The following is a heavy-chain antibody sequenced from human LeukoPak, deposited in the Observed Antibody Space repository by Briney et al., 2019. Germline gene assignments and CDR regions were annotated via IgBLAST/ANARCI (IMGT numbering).Heavy chain of an antibody. V-gene: IGHV1-2*02. D-gene: IGHD3-10*01. CDR2: INPNSGGT. CDR1: GYTFTGYY. J-gene: IGHJ4*02. Sequence: ASVKVSCKASGYTFTGYYMHWVRQAPGQGLEWMGWINPNSGGTNYAQKFQGRVTMTRDMSTSTVYMELSSLRSEDTAVYYCARTPAGAGGSGSYYFDYWSQGTLVTVSS. CDR3: ARTPAGAGGSGSYYFDY.